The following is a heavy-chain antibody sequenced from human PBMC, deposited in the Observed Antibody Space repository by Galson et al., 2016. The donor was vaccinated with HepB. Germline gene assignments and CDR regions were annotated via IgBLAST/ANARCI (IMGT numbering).Heavy chain of an antibody. J-gene: IGHJ6*02. CDR3: ARPPRGGYGGNSLLRYYGMDV. Sequence: SLRLSCAASGFTFSNYAMSWVRQAPGKGLEWVSGVSGSGGRTYYAESVKGRFTISRDNSKNRLYLQMNSLRAEDTAVYYCARPPRGGYGGNSLLRYYGMDVWGQGTTVTVSS. CDR1: GFTFSNYA. D-gene: IGHD4-23*01. CDR2: VSGSGGRT. V-gene: IGHV3-23*01.